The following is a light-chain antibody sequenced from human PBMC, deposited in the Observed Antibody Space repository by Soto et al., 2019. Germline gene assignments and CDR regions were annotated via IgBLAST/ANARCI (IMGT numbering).Light chain of an antibody. V-gene: IGLV2-14*03. CDR1: RSDVGGYNF. CDR2: EVS. CDR3: SSYKSRNTHV. Sequence: QSVLTQPASVSGSPGQSITISCTGTRSDVGGYNFVSWFQQQAGRAPKLMIYEVSERPSGVSNRFSGSKSGNTASLTISGLQDEEEADYYCSSYKSRNTHVFGTGTKVTV. J-gene: IGLJ1*01.